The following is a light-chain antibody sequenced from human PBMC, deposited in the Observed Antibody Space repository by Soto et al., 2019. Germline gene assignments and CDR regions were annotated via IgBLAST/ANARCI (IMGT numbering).Light chain of an antibody. Sequence: EIVLTHSPSTLSLSPGDRATLSCRASQDVGGYWSWFQQKPGQAPRLLIYDASIRATGIPARFSGSESGTVFTLTIHSLEPEDFAVYYCQQYKDWPPLTFGGGTGGYQ. V-gene: IGKV3-11*01. J-gene: IGKJ4*01. CDR3: QQYKDWPPLT. CDR2: DAS. CDR1: QDVGGY.